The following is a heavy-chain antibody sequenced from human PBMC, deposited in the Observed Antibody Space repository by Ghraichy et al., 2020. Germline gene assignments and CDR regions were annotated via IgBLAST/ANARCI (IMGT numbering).Heavy chain of an antibody. D-gene: IGHD3-10*01. CDR1: VGSFSGYY. J-gene: IGHJ6*04. V-gene: IGHV4-34*01. Sequence: SETLSLTCAVYVGSFSGYYWSWIRQPPGKGLEWIGEINHSGSTNYNPSLKSRVTISVDTSKNQFSLKLSSVTAADTAVYYCARFSPALWFGELLYGPGYYDGMDVWGKGTTVTLSA. CDR2: INHSGST. CDR3: ARFSPALWFGELLYGPGYYDGMDV.